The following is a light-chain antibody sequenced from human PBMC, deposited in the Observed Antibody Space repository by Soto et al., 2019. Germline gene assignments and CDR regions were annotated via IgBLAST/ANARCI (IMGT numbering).Light chain of an antibody. CDR1: SSDVGAYNY. Sequence: QSVLTQPASVSGSPGQSITISCTGTSSDVGAYNYVSWYQQYPGKAPKVMIYDVSNRPSGVSNRFSGSKSSNTASLTISGLQAEDEADYYCCSYTTSSTVVFGGGTKLTVL. CDR2: DVS. J-gene: IGLJ2*01. V-gene: IGLV2-14*01. CDR3: CSYTTSSTVV.